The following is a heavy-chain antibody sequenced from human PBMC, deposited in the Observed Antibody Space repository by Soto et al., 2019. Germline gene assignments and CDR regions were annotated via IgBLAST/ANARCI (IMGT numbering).Heavy chain of an antibody. Sequence: EVQLVESEGGLVQRGGSLRLSCAASGFTFNYYWMHWVRQAPGQGLVWVSHIHSDGSSTTYADSVKGRFTISRDNAKNTLYQQMNSLRAEDTAVYYCARGDKGGFDLWGQGTTVTVSS. CDR3: ARGDKGGFDL. J-gene: IGHJ3*01. V-gene: IGHV3-74*01. CDR2: IHSDGSST. D-gene: IGHD2-21*02. CDR1: GFTFNYYW.